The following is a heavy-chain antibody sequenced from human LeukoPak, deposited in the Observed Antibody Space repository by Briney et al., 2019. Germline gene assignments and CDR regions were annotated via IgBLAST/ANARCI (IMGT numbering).Heavy chain of an antibody. CDR2: INHSGST. D-gene: IGHD1-1*01. CDR1: GGSFSGYY. Sequence: SETLSLTCAVYGGSFSGYYWSWIRQPPGKGLEWIGEINHSGSTNYNPSLKSRVTISVDTSKNQFSLKLSSVTAADTAVYYCAHTTRRTAFNRFDPWGQGTLVTVSS. CDR3: AHTTRRTAFNRFDP. V-gene: IGHV4-34*01. J-gene: IGHJ5*02.